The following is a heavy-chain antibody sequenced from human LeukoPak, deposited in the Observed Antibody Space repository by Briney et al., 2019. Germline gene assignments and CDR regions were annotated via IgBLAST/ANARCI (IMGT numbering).Heavy chain of an antibody. Sequence: SETLSLTCTVSGGSISSYCWSWIRQPPGKGLEWIGYIYYSGSTNYNPSLKSRGTISVDTSKNQFSLKLSSVTAADTAVSYCARGGGWLQLNYWGQGTLVTVSS. V-gene: IGHV4-59*12. CDR3: ARGGGWLQLNY. J-gene: IGHJ4*02. CDR1: GGSISSYC. D-gene: IGHD5-24*01. CDR2: IYYSGST.